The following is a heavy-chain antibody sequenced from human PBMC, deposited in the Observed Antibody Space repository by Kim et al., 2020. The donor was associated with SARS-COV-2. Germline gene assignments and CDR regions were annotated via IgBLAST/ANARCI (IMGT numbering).Heavy chain of an antibody. V-gene: IGHV3-23*01. CDR2: ISGSGGST. CDR3: AKDLLASFPARELLYQPDTFDI. D-gene: IGHD3-10*01. Sequence: GGSLRLSCAASGFTFSSYAMSWVRQAPGKGLEWVSAISGSGGSTYYADSVKGRFTISRDNSKNTLYLQMNSLRAEDTAVYYCAKDLLASFPARELLYQPDTFDIWGQGTMVTVSS. J-gene: IGHJ3*02. CDR1: GFTFSSYA.